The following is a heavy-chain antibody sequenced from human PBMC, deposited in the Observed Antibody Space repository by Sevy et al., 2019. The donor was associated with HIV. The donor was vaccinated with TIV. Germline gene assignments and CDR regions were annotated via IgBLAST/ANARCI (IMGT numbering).Heavy chain of an antibody. CDR3: ARAGIAEAGAFDY. V-gene: IGHV3-33*01. CDR2: IWYDGSNK. D-gene: IGHD6-13*01. CDR1: GFTFSSYG. Sequence: GGSLRLSCAASGFTFSSYGMHWVRQAPGKGLEWVAVIWYDGSNKYYADSVKGRFTISRDNSKNTLYLQMNSLRAEDTAVYSCARAGIAEAGAFDYWGQGTLVTVSS. J-gene: IGHJ4*02.